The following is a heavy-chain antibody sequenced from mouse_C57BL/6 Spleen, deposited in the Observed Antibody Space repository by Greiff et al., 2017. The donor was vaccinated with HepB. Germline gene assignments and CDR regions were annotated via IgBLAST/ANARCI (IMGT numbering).Heavy chain of an antibody. CDR1: GFNIKDYY. D-gene: IGHD1-1*01. J-gene: IGHJ3*01. V-gene: IGHV14-2*01. CDR2: IDPEDGET. CDR3: ALYYGSSSFAY. Sequence: EVMLVESGAELVKPGASVKLSCTASGFNIKDYYMHWVKQRTEQGLEWIGRIDPEDGETKYAPKFQGKATITADTSSNTAYLQLSSLTSEDTAVYYCALYYGSSSFAYWGQGTLVTVSA.